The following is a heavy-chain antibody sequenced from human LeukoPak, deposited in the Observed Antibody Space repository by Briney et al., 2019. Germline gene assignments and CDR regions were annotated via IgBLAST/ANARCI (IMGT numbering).Heavy chain of an antibody. J-gene: IGHJ4*02. D-gene: IGHD1-26*01. CDR2: IIPIFAAT. CDR3: ARSKWEPLYYFDY. CDR1: GDTFSSYA. V-gene: IGHV1-69*06. Sequence: SVKVSCKASGDTFSSYAINWVRQAPGQGPEWMGWIIPIFAATSYAQKFQGRVTITADKSTSTAYMELRRLRSEDTAVYYCARSKWEPLYYFDYWGQGTLVTVSS.